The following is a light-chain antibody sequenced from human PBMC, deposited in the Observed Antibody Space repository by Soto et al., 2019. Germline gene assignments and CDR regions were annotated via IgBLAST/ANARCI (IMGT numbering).Light chain of an antibody. J-gene: IGKJ2*01. CDR3: QQSQRSSYT. Sequence: DIQMTQSPSSLSASVGDRVTITCRASQSIDMSLNWYQQKPGKAPKLMIYAASSLQSGVPSRFSVSGSGTDFTLSISSLQPEDFATNYCQQSQRSSYTFGQGTKLETK. CDR2: AAS. V-gene: IGKV1-39*01. CDR1: QSIDMS.